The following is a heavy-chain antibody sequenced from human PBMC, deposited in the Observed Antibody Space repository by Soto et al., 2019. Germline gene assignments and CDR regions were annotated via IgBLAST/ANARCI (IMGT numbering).Heavy chain of an antibody. CDR2: IYSGGYT. J-gene: IGHJ4*02. Sequence: EVQLVESGGGLIQPGGSLRLSCAVSGFTVSNNYMSWVRQAPGKGLEGVSVIYSGGYTAYGDSVKGRFTISRDNSKNTLFLNRKSPGAGDPGGYYCGANPGGGGYWGQGTLVTVSS. D-gene: IGHD3-10*01. CDR1: GFTVSNNY. CDR3: GANPGGGGY. V-gene: IGHV3-53*01.